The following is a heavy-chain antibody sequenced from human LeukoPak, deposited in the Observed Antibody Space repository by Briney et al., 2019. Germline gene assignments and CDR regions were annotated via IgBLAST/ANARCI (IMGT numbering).Heavy chain of an antibody. J-gene: IGHJ6*04. D-gene: IGHD6-13*01. Sequence: GGSLRLSRAASGFIVSSNYMTWVRQAPGKGLEWVSVIYSGGSTYYADSVKGRFTISRDNSKNTLYLQMNSLRAEDTAVYYCARKRTGYSSSWGYYYYGMDVWGRGPTVTVSS. CDR1: GFIVSSNY. CDR3: ARKRTGYSSSWGYYYYGMDV. V-gene: IGHV3-53*01. CDR2: IYSGGST.